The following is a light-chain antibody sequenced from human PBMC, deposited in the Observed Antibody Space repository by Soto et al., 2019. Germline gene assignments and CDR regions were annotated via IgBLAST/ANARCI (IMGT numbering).Light chain of an antibody. CDR2: YAS. CDR3: QQYDNVPLT. V-gene: IGKV1-33*01. Sequence: GDRFTITCRASQSISSWLAWYQHKPGKAPKLLIYYASSLETGVPSRFGGSGSGTDFTSTISSLQPEDIATYYCQQYDNVPLTFGGGTKVDIK. J-gene: IGKJ4*01. CDR1: QSISSW.